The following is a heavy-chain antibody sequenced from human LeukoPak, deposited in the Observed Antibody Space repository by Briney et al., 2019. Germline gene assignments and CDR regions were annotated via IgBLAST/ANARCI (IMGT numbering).Heavy chain of an antibody. CDR2: ISWNSGSI. CDR1: GFTFDDYA. Sequence: GRSLRLSCAASGFTFDDYAMHWVRQAPGKGLEWVSGISWNSGSIGYADSVKGRFTISRDNAKNSLYLQMNSLRAEDMALYYCAKGDYFDYWGQGTLVTVIS. CDR3: AKGDYFDY. J-gene: IGHJ4*02. V-gene: IGHV3-9*03.